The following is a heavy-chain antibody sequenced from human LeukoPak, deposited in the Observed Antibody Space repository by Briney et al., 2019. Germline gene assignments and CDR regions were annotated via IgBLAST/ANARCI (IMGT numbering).Heavy chain of an antibody. D-gene: IGHD5-24*01. CDR1: GFTFSSYW. J-gene: IGHJ4*02. CDR2: KKQDGSEK. Sequence: GGSLRLSCATSGFTFSSYWMSWVRQAPGKGLEWVANKKQDGSEKYNVDSVKGRFTISRDNAKNSLYLQMNSLRDEDTALYYCARDLRDGYNLLDSWGQGTLVTVSS. CDR3: ARDLRDGYNLLDS. V-gene: IGHV3-7*01.